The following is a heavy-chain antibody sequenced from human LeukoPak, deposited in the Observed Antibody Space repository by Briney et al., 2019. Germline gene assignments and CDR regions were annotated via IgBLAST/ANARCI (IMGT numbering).Heavy chain of an antibody. CDR2: IKQDGSEK. D-gene: IGHD1-7*01. Sequence: GGSLRLSCAASGFTFSNYWMSWVRQAPGKGPEWVANIKQDGSEKYYVNSVKGRFTISRDNAKNSLYLQMNSLRAEDTAIYFCAREDDWNYEDCWGQGTLVTVSS. CDR1: GFTFSNYW. V-gene: IGHV3-7*01. CDR3: AREDDWNYEDC. J-gene: IGHJ4*02.